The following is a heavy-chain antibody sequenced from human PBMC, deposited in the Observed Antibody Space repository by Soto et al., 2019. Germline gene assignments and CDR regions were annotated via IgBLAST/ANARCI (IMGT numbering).Heavy chain of an antibody. V-gene: IGHV4-4*02. J-gene: IGHJ4*02. D-gene: IGHD3-22*01. CDR1: GVSISSNNW. CDR2: MHSSGST. CDR3: AREGYYESSGYKCDS. Sequence: KASETLSLTXAVSGVSISSNNWWTWVRQPPGKGLEWIGYMHSSGSTNYNPSLKSRVTISVDTSKNQFSLKLSSVTASDTAVYYCAREGYYESSGYKCDSWGQGTLVTVSS.